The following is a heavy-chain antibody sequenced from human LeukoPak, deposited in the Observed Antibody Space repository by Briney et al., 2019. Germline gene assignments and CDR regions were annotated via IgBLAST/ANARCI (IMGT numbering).Heavy chain of an antibody. CDR1: GFTLSRYS. J-gene: IGHJ6*02. CDR3: ARDWGYYYSYGMDV. CDR2: LSSSSSYI. D-gene: IGHD3-16*01. Sequence: GGSLRLSCAASGFTLSRYSMNRVRQAPRKGREWVSSLSSSSSYIYYADSVKGRFTISRDNAKNSLYLQMNSLRAEDTAVYYCARDWGYYYSYGMDVGGQGPTVTVSS. V-gene: IGHV3-21*01.